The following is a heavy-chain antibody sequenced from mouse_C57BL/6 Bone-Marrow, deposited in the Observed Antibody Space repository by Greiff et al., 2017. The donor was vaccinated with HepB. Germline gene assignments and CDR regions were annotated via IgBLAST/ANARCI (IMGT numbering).Heavy chain of an antibody. CDR1: GFTFSSYA. CDR3: ARDRDWDGGFAY. CDR2: ISDGGSYT. D-gene: IGHD4-1*01. V-gene: IGHV5-4*01. J-gene: IGHJ3*01. Sequence: EVQLVESGGGLVKPGGSLKLSCAASGFTFSSYAMSWVRQTPEKRLEWVATISDGGSYTYYPANVKGRFTISRDNAKNNLYLQMSHLKSEDTAMYYCARDRDWDGGFAYWGQGTLVTVSA.